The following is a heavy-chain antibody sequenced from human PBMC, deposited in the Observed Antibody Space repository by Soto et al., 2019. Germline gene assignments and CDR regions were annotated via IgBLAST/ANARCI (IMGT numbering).Heavy chain of an antibody. D-gene: IGHD3-10*01. CDR1: GSNFSNYG. CDR3: ASASGATVY. J-gene: IGHJ4*02. Sequence: QVQLVESGGGVVHPGTSRRLSCAASGSNFSNYGIQWVCQAPGKGLEWGAHIWYDGTNQYYADSVKGRFTISRDNSKNTLYLQMDSRGPDDSAVYYCASASGATVYWGQGTLVTV. V-gene: IGHV3-33*01. CDR2: IWYDGTNQ.